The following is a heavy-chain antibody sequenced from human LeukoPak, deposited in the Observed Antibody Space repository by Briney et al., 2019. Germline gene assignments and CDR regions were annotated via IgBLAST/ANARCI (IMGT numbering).Heavy chain of an antibody. Sequence: GGSLRLSCAVSGITLSNYGMSWVRQAPGKGLEWVAGISDSGGSTEYADSVKGRFTISRDNPKNTLYLQMNSLRVEDTAVYFCAKRGVVIRVILVGFHKEAYYFDSWGQGALVTVSS. J-gene: IGHJ4*02. CDR1: GITLSNYG. CDR3: AKRGVVIRVILVGFHKEAYYFDS. CDR2: ISDSGGST. V-gene: IGHV3-23*01. D-gene: IGHD3-22*01.